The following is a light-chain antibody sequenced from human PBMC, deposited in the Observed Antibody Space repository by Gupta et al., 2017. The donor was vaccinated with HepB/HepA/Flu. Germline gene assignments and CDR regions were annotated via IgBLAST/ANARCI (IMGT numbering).Light chain of an antibody. CDR2: GAS. V-gene: IGKV4-1*01. Sequence: DIVLTQHPASVAVSLAEGATINCKSSQSVLYSSNNKNYLAWYQQKPGQPPKLLIYGASTRESGVPDRFSGRGSGTDFTLTISSLQAEDVAVYYCQQYYSTPPNFGPGTKVDIK. CDR1: QSVLYSSNNKNY. CDR3: QQYYSTPPN. J-gene: IGKJ3*01.